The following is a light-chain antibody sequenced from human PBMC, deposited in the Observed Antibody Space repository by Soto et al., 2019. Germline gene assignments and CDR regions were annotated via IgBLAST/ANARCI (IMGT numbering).Light chain of an antibody. CDR1: SSDIGSNT. CDR2: SNN. J-gene: IGLJ3*02. CDR3: ATWDDSLNGPV. V-gene: IGLV1-44*01. Sequence: QSVLTQPPSVSGTPGQRVTISCSGSSSDIGSNTVSWYQQFPGTAPKVLIYSNNQRPSGVPDRFSGSKSGTSASLAISGLQSEDEAEYHCATWDDSLNGPVFGGGTKVTVL.